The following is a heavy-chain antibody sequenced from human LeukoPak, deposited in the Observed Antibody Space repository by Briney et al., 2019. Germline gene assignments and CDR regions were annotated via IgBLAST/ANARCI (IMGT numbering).Heavy chain of an antibody. J-gene: IGHJ4*02. CDR1: GFTFSSYA. Sequence: PGRSLRLSCAASGFTFSSYAMHWVRQAPGKGLEWVAVISYDGSNKYYADSVKGRFTISRDNSKNTLYLQMNSLRAEDTAVYYCARDRRAYCGGDCYTFDYWGQGTLVTVSS. V-gene: IGHV3-30*04. D-gene: IGHD2-21*02. CDR3: ARDRRAYCGGDCYTFDY. CDR2: ISYDGSNK.